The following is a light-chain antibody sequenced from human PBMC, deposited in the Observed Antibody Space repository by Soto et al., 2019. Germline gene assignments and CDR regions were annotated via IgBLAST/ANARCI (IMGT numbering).Light chain of an antibody. CDR1: QDIKDW. J-gene: IGKJ4*01. Sequence: DIQMTQSPSSVSASVGDRVTITCRASQDIKDWLAWYQQKPGKAPNLLIYGASSLQSGVPSRFSGSGSGTDFSLTISSLQPEDFATYYCQQTNSFPLTFGGGTKVDIK. V-gene: IGKV1-12*01. CDR3: QQTNSFPLT. CDR2: GAS.